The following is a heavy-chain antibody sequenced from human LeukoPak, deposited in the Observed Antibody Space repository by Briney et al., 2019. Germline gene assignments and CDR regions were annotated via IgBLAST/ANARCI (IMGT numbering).Heavy chain of an antibody. CDR3: ARTITDCGFTTCPFDS. Sequence: PGGSLRLSCAASGFPFSTYTMTWVRQAPGKGLEWVSTISDSGSRTFYVDSVKGRFTLSRDNSKNTLYLQMNGLRAEDTAIYYCARTITDCGFTTCPFDSWGRGALVTVSS. J-gene: IGHJ5*01. CDR2: ISDSGSRT. CDR1: GFPFSTYT. D-gene: IGHD2-2*01. V-gene: IGHV3-23*01.